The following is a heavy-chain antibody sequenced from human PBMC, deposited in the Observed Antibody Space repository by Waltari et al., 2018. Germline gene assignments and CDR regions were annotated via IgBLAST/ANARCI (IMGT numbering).Heavy chain of an antibody. J-gene: IGHJ5*02. D-gene: IGHD6-13*01. Sequence: QVQLVQSGAEVKKPGSSVKVSCKASGGTFSSYAISWVRQAPGQGLEWMGGIIPILGIANYAQKFQCRVTITADKSTSTAYMELSSLRSEDTAVYYCARSRYSSSWYYWFDPWGQGTLVTVSS. CDR2: IIPILGIA. V-gene: IGHV1-69*10. CDR3: ARSRYSSSWYYWFDP. CDR1: GGTFSSYA.